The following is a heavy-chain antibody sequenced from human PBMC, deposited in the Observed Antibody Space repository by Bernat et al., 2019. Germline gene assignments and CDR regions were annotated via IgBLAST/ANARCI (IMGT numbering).Heavy chain of an antibody. D-gene: IGHD3-10*01. V-gene: IGHV3-48*01. CDR1: GFTFSSYS. CDR3: ARDFRESDY. CDR2: ISSSSTI. J-gene: IGHJ4*02. Sequence: VQLVESGGGLVQPGGSLRLSCAASGFTFSSYSMNWVRQAPGKGLEWVSYISSSSTIYYADSVKGRFTISRDNAKNSLYLQMNSLRAEDTAVYYCARDFRESDYWGQGTLVTVSS.